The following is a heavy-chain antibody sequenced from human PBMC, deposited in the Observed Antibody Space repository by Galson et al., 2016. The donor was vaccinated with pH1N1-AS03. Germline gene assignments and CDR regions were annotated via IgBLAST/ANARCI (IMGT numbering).Heavy chain of an antibody. CDR3: AKERNRIIDS. D-gene: IGHD2-15*01. CDR1: GFTFHDYT. V-gene: IGHV3-43*01. Sequence: SLRLSCAASGFTFHDYTMHWVRQVPGKGLEWVSLFSCGGVTTFYADSVKGRFAISRDNSQNSLYLQMNSLRIEDTAFYYCAKERNRIIDSWGQGTLVTVSS. CDR2: FSCGGVTT. J-gene: IGHJ4*02.